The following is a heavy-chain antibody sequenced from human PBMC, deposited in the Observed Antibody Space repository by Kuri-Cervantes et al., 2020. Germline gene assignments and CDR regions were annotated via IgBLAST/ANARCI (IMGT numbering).Heavy chain of an antibody. CDR3: ARVGTGTSWSYFDY. CDR2: IWYDGSNK. CDR1: GFTLSSYG. Sequence: LSLTCAASGFTLSSYGMHWVRQAPGKGLEWVAVIWYDGSNKYYADSVKGRFTISRDNSKNTLYLQMNSLRAEDTAVYYCARVGTGTSWSYFDYWGQGTLVTVSS. V-gene: IGHV3-33*01. D-gene: IGHD1-7*01. J-gene: IGHJ4*02.